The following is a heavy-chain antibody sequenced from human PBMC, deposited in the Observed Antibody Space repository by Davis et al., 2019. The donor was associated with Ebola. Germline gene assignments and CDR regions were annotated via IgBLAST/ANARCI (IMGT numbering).Heavy chain of an antibody. CDR3: ARGWLRSKFDY. D-gene: IGHD5-12*01. CDR1: GDSVSSGG. J-gene: IGHJ4*02. CDR2: TYYNSKWYN. V-gene: IGHV6-1*01. Sequence: HSQTLSLTCAISGDSVSSGGWNWIRQSPSRGLEWLGRTYYNSKWYNDYAASVKSRITINPDTSKNQLSLQVNSVTPEDTAVYYCARGWLRSKFDYWGRGTLVTVSS.